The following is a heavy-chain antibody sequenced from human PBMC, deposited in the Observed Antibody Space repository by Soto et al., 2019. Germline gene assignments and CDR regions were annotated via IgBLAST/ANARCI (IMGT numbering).Heavy chain of an antibody. D-gene: IGHD2-15*01. Sequence: ETLSVTCGRSCGSISSTYHFWGLIRQPPGKGLEWIGSIYYSGTTYYTPSLKSRVTMSVDTSRNQFSLRLISVTAADTAVYYCARHVLKFNSSRLTPTYGMDVWGQGTTVTVSS. CDR3: ARHVLKFNSSRLTPTYGMDV. CDR2: IYYSGTT. CDR1: CGSISSTYHF. V-gene: IGHV4-39*01. J-gene: IGHJ6*02.